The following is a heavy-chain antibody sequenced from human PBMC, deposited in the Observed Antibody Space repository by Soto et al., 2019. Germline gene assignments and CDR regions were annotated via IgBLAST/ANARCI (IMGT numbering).Heavy chain of an antibody. D-gene: IGHD2-2*02. CDR1: GYSFISYW. CDR3: ARLGGWGHCSNTRCYTFDY. J-gene: IGHJ4*02. V-gene: IGHV5-51*01. Sequence: GGSLKISCSGSGYSFISYWIGWGRQMPWKGLEWMGITYPGDSDTRYSPSFQGQVTISADKSISTAYLQWSSLKASDTAMYYCARLGGWGHCSNTRCYTFDYWGQGAPVTVSS. CDR2: TYPGDSDT.